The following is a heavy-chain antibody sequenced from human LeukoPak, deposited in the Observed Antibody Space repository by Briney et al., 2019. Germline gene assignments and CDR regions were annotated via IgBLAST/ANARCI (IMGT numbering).Heavy chain of an antibody. V-gene: IGHV4-59*12. J-gene: IGHJ6*03. CDR2: IYYSGRTNYSGST. D-gene: IGHD6-19*01. CDR3: ARVSNVRQWLVKTRHFYYYMDV. Sequence: SETLSLTCTVSGGSISSYYWSWIRQPPGKGLEWIGYIYYSGRTNYSGSTNYNPSLKSRVTISLDKSKNQFSLKLSSVTAAETAVYYCARVSNVRQWLVKTRHFYYYMDVWGKGTTVTVSS. CDR1: GGSISSYY.